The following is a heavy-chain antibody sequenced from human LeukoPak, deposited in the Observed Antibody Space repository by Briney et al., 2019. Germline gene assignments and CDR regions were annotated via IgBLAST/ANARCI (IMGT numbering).Heavy chain of an antibody. CDR2: ISVYNDNT. V-gene: IGHV1-18*01. CDR1: GYTFTTYG. Sequence: ASVKVSCKASGYTFTTYGINWVRQAPGQGLEWMGWISVYNDNTYCTQKLQGRVTMTTDTSTSTAYMELGSLISDDTAVYYCARGVSSWYYGMDVWGQGTTVIVSS. D-gene: IGHD6-13*01. J-gene: IGHJ6*02. CDR3: ARGVSSWYYGMDV.